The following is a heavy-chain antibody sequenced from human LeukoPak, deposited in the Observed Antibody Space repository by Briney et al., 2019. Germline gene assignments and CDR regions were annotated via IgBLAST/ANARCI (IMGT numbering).Heavy chain of an antibody. Sequence: GGSLRPSCAASGFTFSSYAMSWVRQAPGKGLEWVSAISGSGGSTYYADSVKGRFTISRDNSKNTLYLQMNSLRAEDTAVYYCAKLPDIVVVVAVPIFDYWGQGTLVTVSS. CDR1: GFTFSSYA. J-gene: IGHJ4*02. CDR3: AKLPDIVVVVAVPIFDY. V-gene: IGHV3-23*01. CDR2: ISGSGGST. D-gene: IGHD2-15*01.